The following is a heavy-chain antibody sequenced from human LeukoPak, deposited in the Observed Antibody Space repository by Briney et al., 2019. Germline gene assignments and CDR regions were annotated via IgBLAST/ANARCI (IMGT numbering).Heavy chain of an antibody. V-gene: IGHV3-23*01. Sequence: GGSLRLSCAASGFIFSNYAMSWVRQAPGKGLEWVSGIVSSGTSTYYADSVNGRFTISRDNAKNTPYLQMNSLRAEDTAVYYCTTHGVAAGTIDYWGQGTLVTVSS. CDR2: IVSSGTST. D-gene: IGHD6-13*01. J-gene: IGHJ4*02. CDR1: GFIFSNYA. CDR3: TTHGVAAGTIDY.